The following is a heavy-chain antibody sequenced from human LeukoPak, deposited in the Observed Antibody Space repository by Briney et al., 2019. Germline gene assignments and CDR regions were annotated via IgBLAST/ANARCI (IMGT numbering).Heavy chain of an antibody. Sequence: GGSLRLSCAASGFAFSSYAMSWVRRAPGKGLEWVSGISWNNKTIGYADSVKGRFTLSRDNAKNSLYLQMNSLRTEDTALYYCAKATRVPYSSSWYLGFDYWGQGTLVTVSS. CDR3: AKATRVPYSSSWYLGFDY. CDR2: ISWNNKTI. J-gene: IGHJ4*02. CDR1: GFAFSSYA. V-gene: IGHV3-9*01. D-gene: IGHD6-13*01.